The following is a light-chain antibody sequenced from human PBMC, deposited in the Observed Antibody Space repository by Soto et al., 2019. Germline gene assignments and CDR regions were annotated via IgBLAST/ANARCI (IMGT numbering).Light chain of an antibody. J-gene: IGKJ4*01. CDR2: AAS. CDR1: QSISTY. CDR3: QQFNNYPPLT. Sequence: DIQMTQSPSSLSASVGDRVTITCRASQSISTYLNWYQQKPGKAPKVLIYAASTLQSGVPSRFSGSGSETDFTLTISSLQPEDFATYYCQQFNNYPPLTFGGGTKVEIK. V-gene: IGKV1-39*01.